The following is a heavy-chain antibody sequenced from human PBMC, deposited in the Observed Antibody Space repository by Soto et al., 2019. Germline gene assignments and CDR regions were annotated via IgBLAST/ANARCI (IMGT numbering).Heavy chain of an antibody. D-gene: IGHD3-9*01. Sequence: GGSLRLSCAASGFTFSSYAMHWVRQAPGKGLEYVSAISSNGGSTYYANSVKGRFTISRDNSKNTLYLQMGSLRAEDMAVYYCARDRGLVIMSNWFDPWGQGTLVTVSS. J-gene: IGHJ5*02. CDR1: GFTFSSYA. V-gene: IGHV3-64*01. CDR3: ARDRGLVIMSNWFDP. CDR2: ISSNGGST.